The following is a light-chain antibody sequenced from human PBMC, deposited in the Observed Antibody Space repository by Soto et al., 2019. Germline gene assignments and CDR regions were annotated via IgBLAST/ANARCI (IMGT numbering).Light chain of an antibody. V-gene: IGKV1-39*01. CDR1: QSISTY. CDR3: QQSYSTPRT. CDR2: AAS. Sequence: DIPMTQSPSSLSASVRDRVTITCRASQSISTYLNWYQQKPGKAPKLLIYAASSLQSGVPSRFSGSGSETDFTLTISSLQPEDFATYYCQQSYSTPRTFGQGTKVDIK. J-gene: IGKJ1*01.